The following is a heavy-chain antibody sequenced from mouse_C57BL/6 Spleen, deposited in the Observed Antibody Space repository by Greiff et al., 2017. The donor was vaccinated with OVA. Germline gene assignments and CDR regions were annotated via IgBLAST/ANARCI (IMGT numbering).Heavy chain of an antibody. CDR2: ISSGGSYT. D-gene: IGHD2-1*01. J-gene: IGHJ3*01. CDR3: AREEGAIYYGNYSWFAY. V-gene: IGHV5-6*01. CDR1: GFTFSSYG. Sequence: EVQVVESGGDLVKPGGSLKLSCAASGFTFSSYGMSWVRQTPDKRLEWVATISSGGSYTYYPDSVKGRFTISRDNAKNTLYLQMSSLKSEDTAMYYCAREEGAIYYGNYSWFAYWGQGTLVTVSA.